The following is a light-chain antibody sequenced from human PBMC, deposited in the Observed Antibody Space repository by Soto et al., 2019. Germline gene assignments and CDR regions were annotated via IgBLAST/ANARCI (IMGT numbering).Light chain of an antibody. Sequence: DIQMTQSPSSLSASVGDRVTITCRASQGISNYLAWYQQKPGEVPKLLIYAASTLQKGVQSRFSGGGSGTLFTLTISSLQPDDVATYYCQKYNSAPKTFGRGNRLEIK. J-gene: IGKJ2*01. CDR1: QGISNY. CDR3: QKYNSAPKT. CDR2: AAS. V-gene: IGKV1-27*01.